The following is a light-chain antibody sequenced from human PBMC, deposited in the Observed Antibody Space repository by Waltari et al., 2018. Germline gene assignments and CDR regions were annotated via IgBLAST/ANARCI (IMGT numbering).Light chain of an antibody. CDR2: AAS. Sequence: EIMLTQSPGTLSVSPGERATLSCRASENISKYLTWYQQKPGQAPRLLIYAASTRATGISDRFSVSGFGTDFSLTISSLEPEDFAVYYCQHYVRLPVTFGQGTKVEIK. CDR1: ENISKY. CDR3: QHYVRLPVT. J-gene: IGKJ1*01. V-gene: IGKV3-20*01.